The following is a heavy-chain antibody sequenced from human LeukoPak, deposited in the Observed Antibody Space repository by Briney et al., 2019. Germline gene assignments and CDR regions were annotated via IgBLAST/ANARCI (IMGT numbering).Heavy chain of an antibody. V-gene: IGHV3-23*01. D-gene: IGHD2-15*01. CDR1: GFTFSSYA. Sequence: GGSLRLSCAASGFTFSSYAMSSVRQAPGKGLEWVSAISGSGGSTYYADSVKGRFTISRDNSKNTLYLQMNSLRAEDTAVYYCAKHSMVAATGYYYYYMDVWGKGTTVTVSS. CDR3: AKHSMVAATGYYYYYMDV. CDR2: ISGSGGST. J-gene: IGHJ6*03.